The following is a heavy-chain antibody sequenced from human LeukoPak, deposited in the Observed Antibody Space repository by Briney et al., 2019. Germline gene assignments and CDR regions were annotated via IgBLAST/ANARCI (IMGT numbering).Heavy chain of an antibody. CDR2: ISGSGGST. V-gene: IGHV3-23*01. CDR3: AKGGVVIIR. CDR1: GFTLSSYA. Sequence: PGASLRLSCAASGFTLSSYAMSWVRQAPGKGRAGVSAISGSGGSTYYADSVKGRFTISRDNSKNTLYLQMTSLRAEDTAVYYCAKGGVVIIRWGQGTLVTVSS. J-gene: IGHJ4*02. D-gene: IGHD3-3*01.